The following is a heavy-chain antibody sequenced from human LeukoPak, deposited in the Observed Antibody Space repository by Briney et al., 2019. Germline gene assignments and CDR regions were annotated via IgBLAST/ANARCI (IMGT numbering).Heavy chain of an antibody. CDR3: ALLYYDSSGYSTAYNWFDP. J-gene: IGHJ5*02. D-gene: IGHD3-22*01. CDR1: GGSISSYY. Sequence: SETLSLTCTVSGGSISSYYWSWIRQPPGKGLEWIGYIYYSRSINYNPSLKSRVTISVDTSKNQFSLKLSSVTAADTAVYYCALLYYDSSGYSTAYNWFDPWGQGTLVTVSS. CDR2: IYYSRSI. V-gene: IGHV4-59*01.